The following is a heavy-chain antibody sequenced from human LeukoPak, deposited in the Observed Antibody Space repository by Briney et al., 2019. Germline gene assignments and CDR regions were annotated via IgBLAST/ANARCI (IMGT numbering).Heavy chain of an antibody. D-gene: IGHD3-22*01. J-gene: IGHJ4*02. CDR1: GFTFSSYS. CDR2: IGSTGAYI. CDR3: ARVGHYWDRALDY. Sequence: PGGSLRLSCAASGFTFSSYSMTWVRQAPGKGLEWLSSIGSTGAYIFYADSVKGRFTISRDNAKNSLYLQMNSLRAEDTAVYYCARVGHYWDRALDYWGQGTLVTVSS. V-gene: IGHV3-21*01.